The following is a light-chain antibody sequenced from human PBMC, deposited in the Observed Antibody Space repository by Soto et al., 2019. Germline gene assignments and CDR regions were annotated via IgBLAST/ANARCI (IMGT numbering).Light chain of an antibody. V-gene: IGKV3-15*01. Sequence: EIVMTQSPATLSVSPGERATLSCRASQSVGSDLAWYQQKPGQAPRLLIYDTSTRATGVPARFSGSGSGTEFTLTISSLQSEDFVVYYCQQYNDWPPSDTFGQGTKLEIK. CDR1: QSVGSD. CDR2: DTS. CDR3: QQYNDWPPSDT. J-gene: IGKJ2*01.